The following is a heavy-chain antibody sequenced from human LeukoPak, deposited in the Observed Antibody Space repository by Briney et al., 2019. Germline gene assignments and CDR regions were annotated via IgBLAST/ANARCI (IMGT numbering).Heavy chain of an antibody. Sequence: SETLSLTCSVSGYSISSGDYWGWIRQPPGKGLEWIGSVYHSGYTYYNPSLKSRVTISVDTSKNQFSLKLSSVTAADTAVYYCARGWSILRGGDWFDPRGQGTLVTVSS. CDR2: VYHSGYT. D-gene: IGHD3-3*02. J-gene: IGHJ5*02. CDR1: GYSISSGDY. CDR3: ARGWSILRGGDWFDP. V-gene: IGHV4-38-2*02.